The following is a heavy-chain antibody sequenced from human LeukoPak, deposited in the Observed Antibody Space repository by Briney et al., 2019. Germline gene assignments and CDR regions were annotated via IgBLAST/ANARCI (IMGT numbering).Heavy chain of an antibody. J-gene: IGHJ5*02. D-gene: IGHD6-6*01. V-gene: IGHV4-34*01. Sequence: SETLSLTCAVYGGSFSGFYWSWIRQPPGKGLEWIGEIKHSGSTNYNPSLKSRVTISVDTSKNQFSLKLRSVTAADTAVYYCARDPGGIAARLLKFDPWGQGTLVTVSS. CDR3: ARDPGGIAARLLKFDP. CDR1: GGSFSGFY. CDR2: IKHSGST.